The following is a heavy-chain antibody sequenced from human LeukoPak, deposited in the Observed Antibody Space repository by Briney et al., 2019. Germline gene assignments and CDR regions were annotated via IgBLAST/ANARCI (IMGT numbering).Heavy chain of an antibody. CDR2: IYTSGST. Sequence: SETLSLTCTVSGGSISSSSYYWSWIRQPAGKGLEWIGRIYTSGSTNYNPSLKSRVTISVDTSKNQFSLKLSSVTAADTAVYYCARESGLYGSGSRYWGQGTLVTVSS. CDR3: ARESGLYGSGSRY. D-gene: IGHD3-10*01. CDR1: GGSISSSSYY. V-gene: IGHV4-61*02. J-gene: IGHJ4*02.